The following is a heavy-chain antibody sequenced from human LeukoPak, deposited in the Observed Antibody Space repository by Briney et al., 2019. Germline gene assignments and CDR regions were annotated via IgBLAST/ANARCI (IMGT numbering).Heavy chain of an antibody. V-gene: IGHV2-70*11. J-gene: IGHJ6*02. CDR3: AQRGIERGYSYGYGMDV. D-gene: IGHD5-18*01. Sequence: SGPALVKPTQTLTLTCTFSGFSLSTSGMCVSWIRQPPGKALEWLARIDWDDDKYYSTSLKTRLTISKDTSKNQVVLTMTNMDPVDTATYYCAQRGIERGYSYGYGMDVWGQGTTVTVSS. CDR2: IDWDDDK. CDR1: GFSLSTSGMC.